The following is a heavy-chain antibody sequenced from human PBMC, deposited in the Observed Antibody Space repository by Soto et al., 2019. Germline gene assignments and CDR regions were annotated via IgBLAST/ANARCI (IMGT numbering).Heavy chain of an antibody. J-gene: IGHJ4*02. Sequence: PGGSLRLSCAASQFTFSSYWMHWVRQAPGKGLVWVSRINSDGSSTNYADSVKGRFTISRDNAKNTLYLQMNSLRAEDTAVYYCASHTLAAFEYWGQGTRVTVAS. V-gene: IGHV3-74*01. CDR3: ASHTLAAFEY. CDR2: INSDGSST. CDR1: QFTFSSYW. D-gene: IGHD6-13*01.